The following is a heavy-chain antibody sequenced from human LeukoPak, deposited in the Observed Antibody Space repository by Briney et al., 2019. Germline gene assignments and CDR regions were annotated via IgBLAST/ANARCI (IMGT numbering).Heavy chain of an antibody. CDR2: IGTAGEI. V-gene: IGHV3-13*01. Sequence: GGSLRLSCAASRFTFSSYDIHWVRQATGKGLEWVSGIGTAGEIYYPGSVKGGFTISRENANNSLYLQMNSLRAGDTAVYYCARAAYSSTWYSRYFDLWGRGTLVTVSS. D-gene: IGHD6-13*01. CDR1: RFTFSSYD. CDR3: ARAAYSSTWYSRYFDL. J-gene: IGHJ2*01.